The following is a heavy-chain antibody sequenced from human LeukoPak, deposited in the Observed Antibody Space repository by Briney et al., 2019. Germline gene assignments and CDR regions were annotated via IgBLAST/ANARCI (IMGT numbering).Heavy chain of an antibody. CDR3: AKDPYCGGACYFDL. D-gene: IGHD2-21*01. J-gene: IGHJ2*01. V-gene: IGHV3-74*01. CDR1: GFTFSSYW. CDR2: INRDGSTI. Sequence: GGSLRLSCTASGFTFSSYWMHWVRQAPGNGLVWVSRINRDGSTINYADSVKGRFTISRDNSKNTLYLQMNSLRADDTAVYYCAKDPYCGGACYFDLWGRGTLVTVSS.